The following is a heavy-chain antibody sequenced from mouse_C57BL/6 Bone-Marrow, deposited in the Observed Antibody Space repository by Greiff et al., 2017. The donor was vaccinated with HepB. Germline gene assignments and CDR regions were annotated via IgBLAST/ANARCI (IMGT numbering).Heavy chain of an antibody. V-gene: IGHV1-54*01. Sequence: VQLQESGAELVRPGTSVKVSCKASGYAFTNYLIEWVKQRPGQGLEWIGVINPGSGGTNYNEKFKGKGTLTADKSSSTAYMQLSSLTSEDSAVYFCARCYYGSSPYWYFDVWGTGTTVTVSS. CDR2: INPGSGGT. CDR3: ARCYYGSSPYWYFDV. D-gene: IGHD1-1*01. CDR1: GYAFTNYL. J-gene: IGHJ1*03.